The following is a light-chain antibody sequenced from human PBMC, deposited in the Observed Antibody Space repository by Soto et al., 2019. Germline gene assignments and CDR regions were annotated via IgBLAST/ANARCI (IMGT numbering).Light chain of an antibody. CDR3: QRYNDAST. CDR1: QGISNY. Sequence: DIQMTQSPSSLSASVGDRVTITCRASQGISNYLAWYQQRPGRVPTLLISAASTLQSGVPSRFSGSGSGTDFTITITSLQPEDVATYYCQRYNDASTFGQGTKVEI. CDR2: AAS. J-gene: IGKJ1*01. V-gene: IGKV1-27*01.